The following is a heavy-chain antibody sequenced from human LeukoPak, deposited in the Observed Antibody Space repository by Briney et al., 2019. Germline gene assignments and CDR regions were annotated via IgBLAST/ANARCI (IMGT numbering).Heavy chain of an antibody. CDR3: AKDMGYNSGWTRIDY. D-gene: IGHD6-19*01. V-gene: IGHV3-30*02. CDR1: GFTFSSYG. CDR2: IRYDGSNQ. Sequence: PGGSLRLSCAASGFTFSSYGIYWVRQTPGKGLELVAFIRYDGSNQYYADSVKGRFTISRDNSKNTLSLQMNSLRTEDTAMYYCAKDMGYNSGWTRIDYWGQGTLVTVSP. J-gene: IGHJ4*02.